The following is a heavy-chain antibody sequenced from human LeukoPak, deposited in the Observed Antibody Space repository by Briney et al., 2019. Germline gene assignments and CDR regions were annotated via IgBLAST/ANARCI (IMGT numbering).Heavy chain of an antibody. V-gene: IGHV5-51*03. CDR2: IYPGDSHT. Sequence: KPGESLKISCKGSGYSFSTHWIGWVRQMPGEGLEWMGIIYPGDSHTRYSPSFQGQVTISADKSISTAYLQWSSLKASDTAMYYCATLKGGDDTEIDYWGRGTLVTVSS. CDR3: ATLKGGDDTEIDY. D-gene: IGHD5-12*01. CDR1: GYSFSTHW. J-gene: IGHJ4*02.